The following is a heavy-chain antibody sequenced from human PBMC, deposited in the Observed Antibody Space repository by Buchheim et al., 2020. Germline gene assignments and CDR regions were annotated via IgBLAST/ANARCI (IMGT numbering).Heavy chain of an antibody. J-gene: IGHJ4*02. Sequence: QVQLVQSGAEVKKPGSSVKVSCKASGGTFSSYTISWVRQAPGQGLEWMGRIIPILGIANYAQKFQGRVTITADKSTSQAYMELSSLRSEDTAVYYCARDLHYDFWSGYSAPFDYWGQGTL. CDR1: GGTFSSYT. D-gene: IGHD3-3*01. CDR3: ARDLHYDFWSGYSAPFDY. V-gene: IGHV1-69*08. CDR2: IIPILGIA.